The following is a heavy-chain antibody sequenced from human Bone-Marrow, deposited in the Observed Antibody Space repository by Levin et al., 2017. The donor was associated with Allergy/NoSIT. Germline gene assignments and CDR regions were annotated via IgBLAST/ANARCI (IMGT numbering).Heavy chain of an antibody. V-gene: IGHV5-51*01. CDR2: IHVAYPTP. CDR1: GYYSTNFW. Sequence: SGGSLRLSCQGSGYYSTNFWIGWVRQRPGKGLEWMGIIHVAYPTPRYSPALYGQVAISADRSTRTAFLQWSTLRASDTAIYYCAGAVDGHFYFDSLGQGTLVTVSS. J-gene: IGHJ4*02. D-gene: IGHD5-12*01. CDR3: AGAVDGHFYFDS.